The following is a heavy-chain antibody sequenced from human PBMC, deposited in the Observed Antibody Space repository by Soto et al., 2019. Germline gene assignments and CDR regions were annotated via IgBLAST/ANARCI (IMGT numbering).Heavy chain of an antibody. D-gene: IGHD5-12*01. V-gene: IGHV1-2*04. CDR3: ARGGYSGYDYVYWFDP. CDR2: INPNSGGT. Sequence: ASVKVSCKASGYTFTGYYMHWVRQAPGQGLEWMGWINPNSGGTNYAQKFQGWVTMTRDTSISTAYMELSRLRSDDTALYYCARGGYSGYDYVYWFDPWGQGTLVTVSS. CDR1: GYTFTGYY. J-gene: IGHJ5*02.